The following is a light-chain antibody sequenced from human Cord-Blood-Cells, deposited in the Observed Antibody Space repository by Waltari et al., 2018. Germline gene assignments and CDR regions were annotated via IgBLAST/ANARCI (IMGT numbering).Light chain of an antibody. CDR3: EAWDDSLRVLL. J-gene: IGLJ3*02. CDR2: YND. V-gene: IGLV1-47*02. CDR1: RTTIGSNS. Sequence: QTILTQPPSASVAARKSVTIACSGSRTTIGSNSGSWYQQLPETAPKLLICYNDVRAAGVSDRFSGCKSGTSASLAISGLQTDDVSDYFCEAWDDSLRVLLFVGGTRLT.